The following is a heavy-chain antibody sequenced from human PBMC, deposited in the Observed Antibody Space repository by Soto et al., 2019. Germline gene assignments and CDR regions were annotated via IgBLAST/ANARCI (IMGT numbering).Heavy chain of an antibody. CDR1: GGTFSSYT. V-gene: IGHV1-69*08. Sequence: QVQLVQSGAEVKKPGSSVKVSCKASGGTFSSYTISWVRQAPGQGLEWMGRIIPILGIANYAQKFQGRVTSTADKSPSTAYMELSSLRSEDTAVYYCAGEEYYYGSGAFFDYWGQGTLVTVSS. D-gene: IGHD3-10*01. CDR2: IIPILGIA. CDR3: AGEEYYYGSGAFFDY. J-gene: IGHJ4*02.